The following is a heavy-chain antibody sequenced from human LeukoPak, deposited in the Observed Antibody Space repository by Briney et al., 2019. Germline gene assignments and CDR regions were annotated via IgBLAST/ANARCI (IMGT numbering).Heavy chain of an antibody. D-gene: IGHD2-2*01. CDR1: GHTFTSYD. V-gene: IGHV1-8*01. Sequence: ASVKVSCKASGHTFTSYDTNWVRQATGQGLEGLGWMNPNSGNTGYAQKFQGRVTMTRNTSISTAYMELSSLKSEDTAVYYCARKGPANYYYYYMDVWGKGTSVTVSS. CDR3: ARKGPANYYYYYMDV. CDR2: MNPNSGNT. J-gene: IGHJ6*03.